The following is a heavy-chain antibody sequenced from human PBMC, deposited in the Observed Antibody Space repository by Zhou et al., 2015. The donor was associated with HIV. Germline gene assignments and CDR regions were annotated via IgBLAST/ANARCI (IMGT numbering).Heavy chain of an antibody. CDR2: MNPNSGNT. D-gene: IGHD1-26*01. V-gene: IGHV1-8*01. CDR1: RYTFTRND. Sequence: QAQLVQSGAEVKKPGASVKVSCKASRYTFTRNDINWVRQATGQGLEWMGWMNPNSGNTGYAQKFQGRVTMTRDTSINTAYMELSGLTSEDTAIYYCTRGRWEVPDAYWGQGSLVTVSP. CDR3: TRGRWEVPDAY. J-gene: IGHJ4*02.